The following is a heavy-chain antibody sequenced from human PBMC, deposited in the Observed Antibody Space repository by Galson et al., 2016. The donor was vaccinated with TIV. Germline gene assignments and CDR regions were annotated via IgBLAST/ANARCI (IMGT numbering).Heavy chain of an antibody. V-gene: IGHV3-23*01. CDR3: AKGKLGVFDY. Sequence: LRLSCAASGFTFSSYAMSWVRQAPGKGLEWVSTVSTSGSTTYHADSVKGRFTISRDNSRDTLYLQMNSLRTEDTALYYCAKGKLGVFDYWGQGTMVTVSS. J-gene: IGHJ4*02. D-gene: IGHD3-10*01. CDR1: GFTFSSYA. CDR2: VSTSGSTT.